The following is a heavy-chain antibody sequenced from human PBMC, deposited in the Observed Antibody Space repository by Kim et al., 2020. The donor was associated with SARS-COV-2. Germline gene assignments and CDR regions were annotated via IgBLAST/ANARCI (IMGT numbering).Heavy chain of an antibody. J-gene: IGHJ5*02. CDR1: GGTFSSYA. V-gene: IGHV1-69*13. Sequence: SVKVSCKASGGTFSSYAISWVRQAPGQGLEWMGGIIPIFGTANYAQKFQGRVTITADESTSTAYMELSSLRSEDTAVYYCARYLDFDWLKEGFDPWGQGTLVTVSS. CDR2: IIPIFGTA. D-gene: IGHD3-9*01. CDR3: ARYLDFDWLKEGFDP.